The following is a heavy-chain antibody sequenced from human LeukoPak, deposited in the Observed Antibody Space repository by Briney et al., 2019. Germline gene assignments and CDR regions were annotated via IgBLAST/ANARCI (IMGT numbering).Heavy chain of an antibody. D-gene: IGHD2-2*01. CDR2: ISCSGGTT. CDR1: GFTFSTYA. Sequence: GGSLRLSCAASGFTFSTYAMTWVRQAPGKGLEWVSVISCSGGTTYYADCVKGRFTISRDNSKNTLYLQMNSLRAEDTAVYYCAKDSCSSSSCYWDCWGRGTLVTVSS. J-gene: IGHJ4*02. V-gene: IGHV3-23*01. CDR3: AKDSCSSSSCYWDC.